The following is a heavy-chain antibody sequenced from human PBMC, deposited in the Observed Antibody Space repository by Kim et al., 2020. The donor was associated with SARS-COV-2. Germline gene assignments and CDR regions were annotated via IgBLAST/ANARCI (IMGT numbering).Heavy chain of an antibody. Sequence: YAASVKGRFTISRDNSKNTLYLQMNSLRAEDTAVYYCAKGITGTSRGAFDYWGQGTLVTVSS. CDR3: AKGITGTSRGAFDY. V-gene: IGHV3-33*06. D-gene: IGHD1-20*01. J-gene: IGHJ4*02.